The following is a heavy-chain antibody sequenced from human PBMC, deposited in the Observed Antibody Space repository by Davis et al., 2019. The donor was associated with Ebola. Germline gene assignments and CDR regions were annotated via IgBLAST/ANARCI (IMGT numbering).Heavy chain of an antibody. CDR2: INPNSGGT. Sequence: ASVPVSCKASGYTFTGYYMHWVRQAPGQGLEWMGWINPNSGGTNYAQKFQGRVTMTRDTSISTAYMELSRLRSDDTAVYYCARSPDNGYYYGMDVWGQGTTVTVSS. CDR3: ARSPDNGYYYGMDV. D-gene: IGHD1-1*01. V-gene: IGHV1-2*02. CDR1: GYTFTGYY. J-gene: IGHJ6*02.